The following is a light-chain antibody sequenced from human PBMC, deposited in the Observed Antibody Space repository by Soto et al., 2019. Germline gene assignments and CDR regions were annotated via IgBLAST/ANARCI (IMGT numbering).Light chain of an antibody. CDR3: AAWDDSLNGRYV. V-gene: IGLV1-44*01. Sequence: QSALTQPPSASGTPGQRVTISCSGTSSNIGSNPVNWYQQLPGTAPKLLIYSQNQRPSGVPDRFSGSKSGTSASLGISWLQSEDEADYYCAAWDDSLNGRYVFGTGTRSPS. CDR1: SSNIGSNP. J-gene: IGLJ1*01. CDR2: SQN.